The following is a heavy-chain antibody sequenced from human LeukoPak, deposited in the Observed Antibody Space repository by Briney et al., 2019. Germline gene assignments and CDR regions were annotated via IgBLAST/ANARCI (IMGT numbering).Heavy chain of an antibody. Sequence: GGSLRLSCAASGFTFNSYAMHWVRQAPGKGLEWVALISYDGSNKYYTDSVKGRFTISRDNSKNTLYLQMNSLRAEDTAVYYCATDRGIVPAAIFVNGMDVWGQGTTVTVSS. J-gene: IGHJ6*02. CDR1: GFTFNSYA. D-gene: IGHD2-2*02. CDR2: ISYDGSNK. V-gene: IGHV3-30-3*01. CDR3: ATDRGIVPAAIFVNGMDV.